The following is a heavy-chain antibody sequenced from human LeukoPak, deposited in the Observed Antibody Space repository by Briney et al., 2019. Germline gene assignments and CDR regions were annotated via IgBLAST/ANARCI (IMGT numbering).Heavy chain of an antibody. CDR3: ARTGGYYDTSGYVY. V-gene: IGHV3-30-3*01. Sequence: GGSLRLSRAASGFTFNTYTMHWVRQAPGEGLEWVALISYDGSSKYYTDSVKGRFTVSRDNSKNTLYLQMNSLRAEDTALYYCARTGGYYDTSGYVYWGQGTLVTVSS. J-gene: IGHJ4*02. CDR2: ISYDGSSK. D-gene: IGHD3-22*01. CDR1: GFTFNTYT.